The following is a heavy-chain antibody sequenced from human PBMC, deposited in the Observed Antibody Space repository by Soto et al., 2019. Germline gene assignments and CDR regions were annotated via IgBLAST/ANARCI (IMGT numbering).Heavy chain of an antibody. Sequence: QVQLQESGPGLVKPSQTLSLTCSVSGGSISSGGYYWSWIRQHPGKGLEWIGYIYYDGSTYYNPSLKSRITMSVDTSENQSSLKLSSVTGADTAIYYCARDDCGGGGCLTSWGQGTLVTISS. J-gene: IGHJ5*02. CDR1: GGSISSGGYY. V-gene: IGHV4-31*03. D-gene: IGHD2-15*01. CDR2: IYYDGST. CDR3: ARDDCGGGGCLTS.